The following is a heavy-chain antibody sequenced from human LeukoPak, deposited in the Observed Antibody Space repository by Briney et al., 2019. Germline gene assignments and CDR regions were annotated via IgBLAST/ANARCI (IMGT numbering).Heavy chain of an antibody. Sequence: ASVKVSCKASVYTFTGYYMHWVRQAPGQGLEWMGWINPNSGDTNYAQKFQGRVTMTRDTSISTAYLELSRLRSDDTAVYYCARDKLGLGELSLYDQWGQGTLVTVFS. J-gene: IGHJ5*02. V-gene: IGHV1-2*02. CDR1: VYTFTGYY. CDR2: INPNSGDT. CDR3: ARDKLGLGELSLYDQ. D-gene: IGHD3-16*02.